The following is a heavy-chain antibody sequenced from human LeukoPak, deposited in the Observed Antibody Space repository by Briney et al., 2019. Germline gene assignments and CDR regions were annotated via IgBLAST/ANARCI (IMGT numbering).Heavy chain of an antibody. V-gene: IGHV1-8*01. CDR3: ARDGSADIVVVPAAMSHYYYYGMDV. D-gene: IGHD2-2*01. CDR2: MNPNIGNT. CDR1: GDTFTSYD. J-gene: IGHJ6*02. Sequence: ASVKVSCKASGDTFTSYDINWVRQATGQGLEWMGWMNPNIGNTGYAQKFQGRVTMTRNTSISTAYMELSSLRSEDTAVYYCARDGSADIVVVPAAMSHYYYYGMDVWGQGTTVPVSS.